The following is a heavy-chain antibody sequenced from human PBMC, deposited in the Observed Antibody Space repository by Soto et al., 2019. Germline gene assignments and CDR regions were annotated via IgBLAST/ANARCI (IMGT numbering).Heavy chain of an antibody. D-gene: IGHD2-21*01. CDR3: ARDVVAGLYYYYYYGMDV. J-gene: IGHJ6*02. CDR1: GFTFSSYA. Sequence: GGSLRLSCAASGFTFSSYAMHWVRQAPGKGLEWVAVISYDGSNKYYADSVKGRFTISRDNSKNTLYLKMNSLRAEDTAVYYCARDVVAGLYYYYYYGMDVWGQGTTVTVSS. V-gene: IGHV3-30-3*01. CDR2: ISYDGSNK.